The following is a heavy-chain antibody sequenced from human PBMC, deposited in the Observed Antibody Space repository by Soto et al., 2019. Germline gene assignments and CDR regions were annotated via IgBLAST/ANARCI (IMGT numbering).Heavy chain of an antibody. D-gene: IGHD2-2*01. CDR2: INHSGST. V-gene: IGHV4-34*01. CDR3: ARAPPDIVVVPAAIMDRENWLDP. CDR1: GGSFSGYY. Sequence: SETLSLTCAVYGGSFSGYYWSWIRQPPGKGLEWIGEINHSGSTNYNPSLKSRVTISVDTSKNQFSLKLSSVTAADTAVYYCARAPPDIVVVPAAIMDRENWLDPWGQGTLVTVSS. J-gene: IGHJ5*02.